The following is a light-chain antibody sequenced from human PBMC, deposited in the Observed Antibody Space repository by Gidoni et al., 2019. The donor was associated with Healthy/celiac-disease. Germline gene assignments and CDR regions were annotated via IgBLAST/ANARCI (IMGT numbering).Light chain of an antibody. CDR3: QVSDSSSDLV. Sequence: SYVLTQPPSVSVAPGQTARITCGGNNIGSKSVHWYQQKPGQAPVLVVYADSDRPTGTPGRFSGSNAGNTSILTISRVEAGDDADYYSQVSDSSSDLVFGGGTKLTVL. CDR1: NIGSKS. CDR2: ADS. V-gene: IGLV3-21*02. J-gene: IGLJ2*01.